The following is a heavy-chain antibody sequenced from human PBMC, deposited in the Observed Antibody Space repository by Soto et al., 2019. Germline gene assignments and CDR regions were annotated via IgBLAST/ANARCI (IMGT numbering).Heavy chain of an antibody. V-gene: IGHV2-5*02. D-gene: IGHD3-3*01. Sequence: QITLKESGPTLVKPTQTLTLTCTFSGFSLSTSGVGVGWIRQPPGKALEWLALIYWDDDKRYSPSLKSRLTIIKDTSKNQVVLTMTNMDPVDTATYYCAHARRDRLILEWLPPYYFDYWGQGTLVTVSS. CDR3: AHARRDRLILEWLPPYYFDY. CDR1: GFSLSTSGVG. CDR2: IYWDDDK. J-gene: IGHJ4*02.